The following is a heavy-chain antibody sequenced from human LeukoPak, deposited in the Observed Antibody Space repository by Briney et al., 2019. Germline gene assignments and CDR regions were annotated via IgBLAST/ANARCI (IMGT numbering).Heavy chain of an antibody. CDR3: ATQPLVCGGDCCTPLVYYFDF. CDR2: IYYSGST. Sequence: SETLSLTCTVSGGSISSSSYYWGWIRQPPGKGLEWIGSIYYSGSTNYNPSHKSRVTISVDTSKNQFSLKLSSVTAADTAVYYCATQPLVCGGDCCTPLVYYFDFWGQGTMVTVSS. V-gene: IGHV4-39*01. D-gene: IGHD2-21*01. CDR1: GGSISSSSYY. J-gene: IGHJ4*01.